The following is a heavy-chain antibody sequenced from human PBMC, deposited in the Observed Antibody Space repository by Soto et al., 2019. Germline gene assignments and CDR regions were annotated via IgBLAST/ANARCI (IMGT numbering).Heavy chain of an antibody. V-gene: IGHV3-21*01. CDR2: ISSSGNYI. Sequence: KPGGSLRLSCATSGFTFSDYSMNWVRQAPGKGLEWVSSISSSGNYIYSADSVKGRFTISRDNTKSSLNLQMNSLRAEDTAVYYCARTGRWLQFEDYWGQGTLVTVSS. J-gene: IGHJ4*02. D-gene: IGHD5-12*01. CDR1: GFTFSDYS. CDR3: ARTGRWLQFEDY.